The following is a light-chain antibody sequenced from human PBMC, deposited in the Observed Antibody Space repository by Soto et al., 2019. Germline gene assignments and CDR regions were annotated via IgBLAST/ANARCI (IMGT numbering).Light chain of an antibody. Sequence: QSVLTQPPSASGTPGQRVTISCSGSSSNIGSNYVYWYQQLPGTAPKLLIYRNNQRPSGVPDRFSGSKSGTSASPAISGLRSEDEADYYCAAWDDSLSGGVFGGGTKVTVL. J-gene: IGLJ3*02. CDR1: SSNIGSNY. V-gene: IGLV1-47*01. CDR3: AAWDDSLSGGV. CDR2: RNN.